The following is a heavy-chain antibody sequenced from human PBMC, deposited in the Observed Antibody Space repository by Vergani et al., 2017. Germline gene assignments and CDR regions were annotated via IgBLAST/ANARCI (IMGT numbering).Heavy chain of an antibody. CDR2: IDRNYGVK. CDR1: GFTFQAFV. J-gene: IGHJ2*01. V-gene: IGHV3-9*01. D-gene: IGHD5-18*01. Sequence: VEAGGGLVQPGGSLRLSCTASGFTFQAFVFHWVRQVSGRGLEWVSGIDRNYGVKNGNSFEGRFSISRDNAKKAVFLQMNNLRHEDTALYFCVKDNGYNADGPFDLWGRGTLVTVSS. CDR3: VKDNGYNADGPFDL.